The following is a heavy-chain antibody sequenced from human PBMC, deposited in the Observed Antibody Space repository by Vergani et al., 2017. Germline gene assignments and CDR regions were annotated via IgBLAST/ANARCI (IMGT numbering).Heavy chain of an antibody. D-gene: IGHD2-2*01. Sequence: QVQLQQWGAGLLKPSETLSLTCAVSGGSFSGYYWSWVRQPPGKGLEWVWEINHSVSTNYNPSLKRRVTISVDTSKNQFSLKLSSVTAADTAVYYCASLGYCSLTSCFRYMDVWGKGTTVTVSS. CDR3: ASLGYCSLTSCFRYMDV. V-gene: IGHV4-34*01. J-gene: IGHJ6*03. CDR2: INHSVST. CDR1: GGSFSGYY.